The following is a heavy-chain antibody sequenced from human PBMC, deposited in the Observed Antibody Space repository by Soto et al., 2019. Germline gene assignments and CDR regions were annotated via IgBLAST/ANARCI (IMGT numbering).Heavy chain of an antibody. CDR1: GGSFSGYY. J-gene: IGHJ4*02. CDR3: ARRGHIVVVTGRGSFDY. D-gene: IGHD2-21*02. CDR2: INHSGST. V-gene: IGHV4-34*01. Sequence: QVQLQQWGAGLLKPSETLSLTCAVYGGSFSGYYWSWIRQPPGKGLEWIGEINHSGSTNYNPSLKGRVTISVDTSKNQFSLKLSSVTAADTAVYYCARRGHIVVVTGRGSFDYWGQGTLVTVSS.